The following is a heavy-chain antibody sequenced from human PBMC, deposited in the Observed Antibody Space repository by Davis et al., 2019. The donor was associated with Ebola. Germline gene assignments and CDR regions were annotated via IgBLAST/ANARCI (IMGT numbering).Heavy chain of an antibody. J-gene: IGHJ4*02. CDR2: IDYTGST. CDR1: GGSISSGGYY. CDR3: ARDNGGLDY. V-gene: IGHV4-31*03. Sequence: PSETLSLTCTVSGGSISSGGYYWSWIRQHPGKGLEWIGYIDYTGSTYYNPSLKNRVTISVDTSKNQFSLKLTSVTAADTAVYYCARDNGGLDYWGQGTLVTVSS. D-gene: IGHD2-8*01.